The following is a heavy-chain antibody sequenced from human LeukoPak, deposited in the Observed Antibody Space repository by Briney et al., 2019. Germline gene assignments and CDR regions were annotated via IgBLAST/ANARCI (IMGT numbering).Heavy chain of an antibody. J-gene: IGHJ4*02. V-gene: IGHV4-38-2*02. CDR3: ARGAEYYPIWRGYAGYSDY. CDR1: GYSISNGYY. Sequence: SETLSLTCTVSGYSISNGYYWGWIRQPPGKGLEWVGSIYHRGSTYYNPSLRSRVTISLDRSKKKFSLKLTSVTAADTAVYFCARGAEYYPIWRGYAGYSDYWGQGISVTVSS. D-gene: IGHD3-3*02. CDR2: IYHRGST.